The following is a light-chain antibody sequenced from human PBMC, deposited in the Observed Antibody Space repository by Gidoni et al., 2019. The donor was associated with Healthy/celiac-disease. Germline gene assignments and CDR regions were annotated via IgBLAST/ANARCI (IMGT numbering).Light chain of an antibody. CDR1: QSSSSY. Sequence: DIQMTQSPSSLSASVGDRVTITCRASQSSSSYLNWYQQKPGKAPKLLSYAASSLQSGVPSRFSGSGSGTDFTLTISSLKPEDFATYYCQQSYSTPCTFGQGTKLEIK. V-gene: IGKV1-39*01. J-gene: IGKJ2*02. CDR3: QQSYSTPCT. CDR2: AAS.